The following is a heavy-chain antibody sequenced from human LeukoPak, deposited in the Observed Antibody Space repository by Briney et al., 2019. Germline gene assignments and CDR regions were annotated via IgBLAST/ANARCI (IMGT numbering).Heavy chain of an antibody. J-gene: IGHJ4*02. D-gene: IGHD3-22*01. CDR2: IWHDGSND. CDR1: GFIFSSYG. CDR3: AKVTGDYYDTSGAFDY. V-gene: IGHV3-33*06. Sequence: GGSLRLSCAASGFIFSSYGMHWVRQAPGKGLEWVARIWHDGSNDDYADSVKGRFTISRDNSKNTLYLQMNSLRAEDTAIYYCAKVTGDYYDTSGAFDYWRQGTLVTVSS.